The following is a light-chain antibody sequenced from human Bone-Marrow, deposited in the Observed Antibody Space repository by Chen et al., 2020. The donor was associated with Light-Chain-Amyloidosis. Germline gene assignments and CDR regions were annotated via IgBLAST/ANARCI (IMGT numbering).Light chain of an antibody. V-gene: IGLV3-21*02. J-gene: IGLJ3*02. Sequence: SYVLTQPSSASVAPGQTATIACGGNNIGSTSVHWYQQTPGQAPLLVVYDDSARPSGIPARLSGSNSGNTATLPISRVEAGDEADYYCQVWDRSSDRPVFGGGTKLTVL. CDR2: DDS. CDR3: QVWDRSSDRPV. CDR1: NIGSTS.